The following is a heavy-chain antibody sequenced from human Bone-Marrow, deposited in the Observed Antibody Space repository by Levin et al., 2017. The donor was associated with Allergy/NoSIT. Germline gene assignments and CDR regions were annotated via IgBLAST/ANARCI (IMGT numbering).Heavy chain of an antibody. CDR1: GDSISSSSHY. CDR2: TYFTEST. J-gene: IGHJ3*02. V-gene: IGHV4-39*01. Sequence: PSETLSLTCTVSGDSISSSSHYWGWIRQPPGKGPEWIGSTYFTESTFYKPSLKSRVSISVDTSKNQFSLKVNSVTASDSAVYYCARHGASMVQDAFHIWGQGTMVTVSS. CDR3: ARHGASMVQDAFHI. D-gene: IGHD3-10*01.